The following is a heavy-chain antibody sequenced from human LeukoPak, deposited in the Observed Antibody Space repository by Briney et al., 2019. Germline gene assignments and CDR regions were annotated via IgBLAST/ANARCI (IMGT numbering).Heavy chain of an antibody. CDR3: ARDGNGDYGHQFDY. V-gene: IGHV1-18*01. J-gene: IGHJ4*02. D-gene: IGHD4-17*01. CDR1: GYTFSSYG. Sequence: GASVKVSCKASGYTFSSYGISWVRQAPGQGLEWMGWISAYNGNTNYLQKLQGRVTMTTDTSTSTAYMELRSLRSDDTAVYYCARDGNGDYGHQFDYWGQGTLVTVSS. CDR2: ISAYNGNT.